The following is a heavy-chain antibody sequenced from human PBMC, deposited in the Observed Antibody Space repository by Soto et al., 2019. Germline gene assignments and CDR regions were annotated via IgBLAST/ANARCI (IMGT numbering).Heavy chain of an antibody. CDR2: ISAYNGNT. D-gene: IGHD3-9*01. J-gene: IGHJ4*02. Sequence: SVKVSCKASGYTFTSYGISWVRQAPGQGLEWMGWISAYNGNTNYAQKLQGRVTMTTDTSTSTAYMELRSLRSDDTAVYYCARVRRYYDILTGYYIFDYWGQGTLVTVSS. V-gene: IGHV1-18*04. CDR1: GYTFTSYG. CDR3: ARVRRYYDILTGYYIFDY.